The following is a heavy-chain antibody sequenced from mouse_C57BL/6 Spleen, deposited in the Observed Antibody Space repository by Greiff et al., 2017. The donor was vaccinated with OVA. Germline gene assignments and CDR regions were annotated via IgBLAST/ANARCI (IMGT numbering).Heavy chain of an antibody. V-gene: IGHV1-15*01. CDR1: GYTFTDYE. Sequence: VKLMESGAELVRPGASVTLSCKASGYTFTDYEMHWVKQTPVHGLEWIGAIDPETGGTAYNQKFKGKAILTADKSSSTAYMELSILTSEDSAVYYCTRRIYYGSSYETWFAYWGQGTLVTVSA. D-gene: IGHD1-1*01. CDR3: TRRIYYGSSYETWFAY. CDR2: IDPETGGT. J-gene: IGHJ3*01.